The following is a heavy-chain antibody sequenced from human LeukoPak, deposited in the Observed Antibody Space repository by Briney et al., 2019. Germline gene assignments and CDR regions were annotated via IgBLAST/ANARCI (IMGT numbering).Heavy chain of an antibody. CDR3: ARAGGSYSVYYYYYMDV. V-gene: IGHV3-21*01. J-gene: IGHJ6*03. CDR2: ISGSSSNI. CDR1: GFTFSSYS. D-gene: IGHD1-26*01. Sequence: PGGSLRLSCAASGFTFSSYSMNWVRQAPGKGLEWVSFISGSSSNIYYADSVKGRFTISRDNSKNTLYLQMNSLRAEDTAVYYCARAGGSYSVYYYYYMDVWGKGTTVTVSS.